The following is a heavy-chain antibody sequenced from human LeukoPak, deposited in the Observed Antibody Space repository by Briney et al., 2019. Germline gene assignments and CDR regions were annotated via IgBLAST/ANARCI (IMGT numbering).Heavy chain of an antibody. CDR1: GGSISSYY. Sequence: SETLSLTYTVSGGSISSYYWSWIRQPPGKGLEWIWYIYYSGSTNYNPSLKSRVTISVDTSKNQFSLKLSSVTAADTAVYYCARTAGTFYDFWSGYYTLSYYYYYMDVWGKGTTVTVFS. CDR3: ARTAGTFYDFWSGYYTLSYYYYYMDV. D-gene: IGHD3-3*01. V-gene: IGHV4-59*01. CDR2: IYYSGST. J-gene: IGHJ6*03.